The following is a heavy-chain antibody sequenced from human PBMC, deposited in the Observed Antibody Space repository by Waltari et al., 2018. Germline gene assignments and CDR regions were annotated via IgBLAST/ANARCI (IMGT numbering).Heavy chain of an antibody. CDR1: GFTFSSYA. Sequence: EVQLLESGGGLVQPGGSLRLSCAASGFTFSSYAMSWVRQAPGKGLGGGAAISGSGGSTYYADSVKGRFTISRDNSKNTLYLQMNSLRAEDTAVYYCAKDDGYNLFDYWGQGTLVTVSS. CDR2: ISGSGGST. D-gene: IGHD5-12*01. J-gene: IGHJ4*02. CDR3: AKDDGYNLFDY. V-gene: IGHV3-23*01.